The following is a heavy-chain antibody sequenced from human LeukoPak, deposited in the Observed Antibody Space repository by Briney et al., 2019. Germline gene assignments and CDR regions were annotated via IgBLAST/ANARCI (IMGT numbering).Heavy chain of an antibody. CDR2: IKPDGGVQ. J-gene: IGHJ4*02. D-gene: IGHD2-15*01. CDR3: ATSFPYCSVDSCAL. V-gene: IGHV3-7*01. Sequence: GGSLRLSCAASGLTFRNYWMSWVRQAPGKGLEWVANIKPDGGVQNYVDSVKGRFTITRDNAANSLFLQMNSLRDEDTAVYYCATSFPYCSVDSCALGGQGTLVTVSS. CDR1: GLTFRNYW.